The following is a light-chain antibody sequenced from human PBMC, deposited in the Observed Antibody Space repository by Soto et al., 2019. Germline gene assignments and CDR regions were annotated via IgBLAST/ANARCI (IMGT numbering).Light chain of an antibody. Sequence: DIQMTQSPSSLSASVGDRVTMTCRASQNLGIYLNWYHQKAGKAPKLLIYDASSLQSGAPSRFSGSGSGTDFTHTISSLQPEDFGTYYCQQSARTPRTFGPGTKVDVK. CDR1: QNLGIY. CDR3: QQSARTPRT. V-gene: IGKV1-39*01. CDR2: DAS. J-gene: IGKJ1*01.